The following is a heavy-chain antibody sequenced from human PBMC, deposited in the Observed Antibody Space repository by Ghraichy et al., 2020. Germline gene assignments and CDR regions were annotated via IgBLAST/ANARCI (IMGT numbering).Heavy chain of an antibody. J-gene: IGHJ6*02. V-gene: IGHV3-23*01. CDR2: ISGSGGST. D-gene: IGHD3-10*01. Sequence: GGSLRLSCAASGFTFSSYAMSWVRQAPGKGLEWVSAISGSGGSTYYADSVKGRFTISRDNSKNTLYLQMNSLRAEDTAVYYCAKAGRERGTYYYYGMDVWGQGTTVTVSS. CDR3: AKAGRERGTYYYYGMDV. CDR1: GFTFSSYA.